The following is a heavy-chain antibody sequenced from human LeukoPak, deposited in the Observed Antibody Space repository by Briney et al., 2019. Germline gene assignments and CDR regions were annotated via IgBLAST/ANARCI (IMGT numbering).Heavy chain of an antibody. J-gene: IGHJ6*03. CDR2: ISSSGSTI. CDR3: ARAWDYGSGIKWLVNYYYYMDV. Sequence: GGSLRLSCAASGFTFSSYEMNWVRQAPGKGLEWVSYISSSGSTIYYADSVKGRFTISRDNAKNSLYLQMNSLRAEDTAVYYCARAWDYGSGIKWLVNYYYYMDVWGKGTTVTISS. D-gene: IGHD3-10*01. V-gene: IGHV3-48*03. CDR1: GFTFSSYE.